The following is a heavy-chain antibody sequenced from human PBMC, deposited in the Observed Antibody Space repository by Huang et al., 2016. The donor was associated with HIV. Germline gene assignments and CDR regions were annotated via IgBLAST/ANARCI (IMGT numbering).Heavy chain of an antibody. J-gene: IGHJ5*02. V-gene: IGHV3-23*01. CDR2: TSGSGVNT. D-gene: IGHD5-12*01. CDR3: AKVASGYDFSARGSDWFDP. CDR1: AFTFRSYA. Sequence: EMQLLESGGGLVQPGGSLRLSCAASAFTFRSYAMTWVRQAAGKGREWVAATSGSGVNTEYADSVKGRFTIARDNSKNTLYLQMNSLRAEDTAVYYCAKVASGYDFSARGSDWFDPWGQGTLVSVSS.